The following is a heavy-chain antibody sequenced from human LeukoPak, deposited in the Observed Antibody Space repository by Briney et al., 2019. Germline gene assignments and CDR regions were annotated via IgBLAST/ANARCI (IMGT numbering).Heavy chain of an antibody. Sequence: GGSLRLSCTASGFTFRNYWMTWVRQAPGKGLEYVSGISGSGGTTYYADSVKGRFTISRDNSKNTLYLQMNSLRAEDTALYYCAKDRSGYDYYGQYYFDYWGQGALVTVSS. CDR1: GFTFRNYW. D-gene: IGHD5-12*01. CDR3: AKDRSGYDYYGQYYFDY. J-gene: IGHJ4*02. V-gene: IGHV3-23*01. CDR2: ISGSGGTT.